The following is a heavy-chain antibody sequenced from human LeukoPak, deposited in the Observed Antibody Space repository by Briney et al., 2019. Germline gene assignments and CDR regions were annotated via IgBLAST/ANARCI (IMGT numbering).Heavy chain of an antibody. CDR3: ARVFDSGSQAYFYYMDV. J-gene: IGHJ6*03. V-gene: IGHV4-59*01. CDR1: GGSIRGYY. Sequence: SETLSLTCNVSGGSIRGYYWSWIRQPPGQGLEWIGYIYSSGSTNYNPSLKSRVTMSVDTSKNQFSLKVSSVTAADTAVYYCARVFDSGSQAYFYYMDVWGKGTTVTIFS. D-gene: IGHD3-10*01. CDR2: IYSSGST.